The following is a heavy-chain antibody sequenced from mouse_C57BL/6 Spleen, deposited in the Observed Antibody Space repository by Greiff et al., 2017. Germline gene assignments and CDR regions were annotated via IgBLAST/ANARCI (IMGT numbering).Heavy chain of an antibody. V-gene: IGHV1-76*01. Sequence: VKLQESGAELVRPGASVKLSCKASGYTFTDYYINWVKQRPGQGLEWIARIYPGSGNTYYNEKFKGKATLTAEKSSSTAYMQLSSLTSEDSAVYFCARRDYGSSHWYFDVWGTGTTVTVSS. J-gene: IGHJ1*03. D-gene: IGHD1-1*01. CDR2: IYPGSGNT. CDR1: GYTFTDYY. CDR3: ARRDYGSSHWYFDV.